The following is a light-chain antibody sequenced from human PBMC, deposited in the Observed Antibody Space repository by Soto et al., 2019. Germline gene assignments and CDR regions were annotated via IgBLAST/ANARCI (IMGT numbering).Light chain of an antibody. V-gene: IGKV1-9*01. Sequence: DIQLTQSPSFLSASVGDRVTITCRASQGISSYLAWYQQKPGKAPKLLIYAASTLQSGVPSRFSGSGSGTEFTLTISSLQPEDFATYDCQQLKSYPLTFGQGTRLEIK. CDR3: QQLKSYPLT. J-gene: IGKJ5*01. CDR1: QGISSY. CDR2: AAS.